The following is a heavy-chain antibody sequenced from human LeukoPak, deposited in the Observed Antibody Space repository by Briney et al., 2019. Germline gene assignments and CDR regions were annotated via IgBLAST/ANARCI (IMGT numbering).Heavy chain of an antibody. CDR3: ARARLHGYYFDY. V-gene: IGHV3-30-3*01. J-gene: IGHJ4*02. Sequence: GGSLRLSCAASGFTFISYSMHWVRQAPGKGLEWVAVISYDGSNKYYADSVKGRFTISRDNSKNTLYLQMNSLRAEDTAVYYCARARLHGYYFDYWGQGTLVTVSS. CDR2: ISYDGSNK. D-gene: IGHD3-10*01. CDR1: GFTFISYS.